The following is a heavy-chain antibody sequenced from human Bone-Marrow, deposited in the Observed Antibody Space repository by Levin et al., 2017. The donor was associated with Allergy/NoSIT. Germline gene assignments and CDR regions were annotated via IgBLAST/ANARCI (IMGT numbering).Heavy chain of an antibody. CDR2: INPNSGGT. D-gene: IGHD3-3*01. J-gene: IGHJ6*02. CDR1: GYTFTGYY. V-gene: IGHV1-2*02. Sequence: ASVKVSCKASGYTFTGYYMHWVRQAPGQGLEWMGWINPNSGGTNYAQKFQGRVTMTRDTSISTAYMELSRLRSDDTAVYYCARARGAIFGVVIAIDYYGMDVWGQGTTVTVSS. CDR3: ARARGAIFGVVIAIDYYGMDV.